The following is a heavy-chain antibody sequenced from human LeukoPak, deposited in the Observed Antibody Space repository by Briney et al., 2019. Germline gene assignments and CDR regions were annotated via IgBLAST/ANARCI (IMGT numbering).Heavy chain of an antibody. CDR1: GFTVSSNY. D-gene: IGHD1-26*01. Sequence: GGSLRLSCAASGFTVSSNYMSWVRQAPGRGLEWVSAIYSGGSTYYADSVKGRFTISRHNSKNTLYLQMNSLRAEDTAVYYCARAASGSYFDYWGQGTLVTVSS. CDR3: ARAASGSYFDY. CDR2: IYSGGST. V-gene: IGHV3-53*04. J-gene: IGHJ4*02.